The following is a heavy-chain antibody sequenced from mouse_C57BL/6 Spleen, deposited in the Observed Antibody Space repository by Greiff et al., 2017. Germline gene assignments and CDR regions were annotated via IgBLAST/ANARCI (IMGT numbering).Heavy chain of an antibody. Sequence: EVKLMESEGGLVQPGSSMKLSCTASGITFSDYYMAWVRQAPEKGLEWVANINYDGSSTYYLDSLTSRFIISRDNAKNILYLQMSSLKSEDTATYYCARVYYRDFNYFDYWGQGTTLTVSS. V-gene: IGHV5-16*01. D-gene: IGHD2-13*01. CDR1: GITFSDYY. CDR3: ARVYYRDFNYFDY. CDR2: INYDGSST. J-gene: IGHJ2*01.